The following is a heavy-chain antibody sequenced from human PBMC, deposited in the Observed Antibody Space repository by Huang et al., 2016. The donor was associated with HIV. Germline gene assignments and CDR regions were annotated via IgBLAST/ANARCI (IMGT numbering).Heavy chain of an antibody. J-gene: IGHJ4*02. V-gene: IGHV1-8*01. CDR1: GYIFSNYD. D-gene: IGHD6-19*01. CDR2: LNPNGGKT. Sequence: QVQLVQSGPEVKKPGASVKVSCQTSGYIFSNYDINWGRQAPGQGLEWMGWLNPNGGKTAYGQNFQGRVTLTRSTSTGAAYMVLNSLTSQDTAVYYCARLTSGWYQDYWGQGTLVTVSS. CDR3: ARLTSGWYQDY.